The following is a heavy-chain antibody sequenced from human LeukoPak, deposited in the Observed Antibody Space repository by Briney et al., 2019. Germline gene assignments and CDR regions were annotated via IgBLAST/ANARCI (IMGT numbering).Heavy chain of an antibody. V-gene: IGHV3-7*01. CDR2: INKDGSDE. Sequence: GGSLRLSCLASEFIFSNYWMTWVRQAPGKGLEWVANINKDGSDEYYVASVKGRFTISRDNAKNTLYLQMNSLRAEDTAVYYCARDGNYYDSSGPADYWGQGTLVTVSS. J-gene: IGHJ4*02. CDR1: EFIFSNYW. D-gene: IGHD3-22*01. CDR3: ARDGNYYDSSGPADY.